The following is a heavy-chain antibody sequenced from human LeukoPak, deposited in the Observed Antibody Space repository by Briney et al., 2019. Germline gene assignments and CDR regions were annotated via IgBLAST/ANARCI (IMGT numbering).Heavy chain of an antibody. CDR1: GGSFSGYY. J-gene: IGHJ4*02. D-gene: IGHD2-8*01. Sequence: SETLSLTCAVYGGSFSGYYWSWIRRPPGKGREWIGEINHSGSTNYNPSLKSRVTISVDTSKNQFSLKLSSVTAADTAVYYCAGVSVFRITFDYWGQGTLVTVSS. V-gene: IGHV4-34*01. CDR2: INHSGST. CDR3: AGVSVFRITFDY.